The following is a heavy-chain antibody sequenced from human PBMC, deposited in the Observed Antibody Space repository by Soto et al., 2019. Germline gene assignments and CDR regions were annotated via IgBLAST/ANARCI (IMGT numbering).Heavy chain of an antibody. V-gene: IGHV1-2*04. Sequence: QVQLVQSGAEVKKPGASVKVSCKASGYTFTGYYMHWVRQAPGQGLEWMGWINPNSGGTNYAQKFQGWVTMTRDTAISTAYMELSRLRSDDTAVYYCARDREPGHYGDSDAFDIWGQGTMVTVSS. J-gene: IGHJ3*02. CDR2: INPNSGGT. CDR3: ARDREPGHYGDSDAFDI. D-gene: IGHD4-17*01. CDR1: GYTFTGYY.